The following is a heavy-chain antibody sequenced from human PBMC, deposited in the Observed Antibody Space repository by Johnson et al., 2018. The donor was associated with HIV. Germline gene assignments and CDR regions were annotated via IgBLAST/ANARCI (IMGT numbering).Heavy chain of an antibody. J-gene: IGHJ3*02. Sequence: QVQLVESGGGVVQPGGSLRLSCAASGFTFSSYGMHWVRQAPGKGLEWMAFIQYDGSNNYYADSVKGRFTISRDNSRNTLYLQMSSLRAEDTAVYYCAKSPGKDHGGNSGAFHIGGQGTMVTVSS. D-gene: IGHD4-23*01. CDR2: IQYDGSNN. V-gene: IGHV3-30*02. CDR3: AKSPGKDHGGNSGAFHI. CDR1: GFTFSSYG.